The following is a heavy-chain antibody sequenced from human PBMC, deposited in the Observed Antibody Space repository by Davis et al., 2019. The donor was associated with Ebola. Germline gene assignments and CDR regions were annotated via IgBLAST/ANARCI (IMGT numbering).Heavy chain of an antibody. Sequence: GESLKISCAASGFTFSDYYMSWIRQAPGKGLEWVSYISSSGTTIHYADSVKGRFTISRDNAKNSLYLQMNSLRDEDTAVYYCARDINYRGVGYYYGMDVWGQGTTVTVSS. D-gene: IGHD1-7*01. V-gene: IGHV3-11*04. CDR3: ARDINYRGVGYYYGMDV. CDR2: ISSSGTTI. CDR1: GFTFSDYY. J-gene: IGHJ6*02.